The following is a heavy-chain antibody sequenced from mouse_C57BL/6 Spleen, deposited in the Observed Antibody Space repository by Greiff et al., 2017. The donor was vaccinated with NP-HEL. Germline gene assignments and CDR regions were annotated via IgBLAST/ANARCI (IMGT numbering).Heavy chain of an antibody. Sequence: QVQLQQPGAELVMPGASVKLSCKASGYTFTSYWMHWVKQRPGQGLEWIGEIDPSDSYTNYNQKFKGKSTLTVDKSSSTAYMQLSSLTSEDSAGYYCARGGHYYGSSYPYYFDYWGQGTTLTVSS. CDR1: GYTFTSYW. CDR2: IDPSDSYT. D-gene: IGHD1-1*01. J-gene: IGHJ2*01. CDR3: ARGGHYYGSSYPYYFDY. V-gene: IGHV1-69*01.